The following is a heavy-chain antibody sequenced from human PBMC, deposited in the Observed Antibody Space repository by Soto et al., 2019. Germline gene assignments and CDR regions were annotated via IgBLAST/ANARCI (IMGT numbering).Heavy chain of an antibody. V-gene: IGHV3-30*04. CDR3: ARGGGNGDPPFGY. CDR2: ISSDGKTI. Sequence: QVQVVESGGGVVQPGRSLRLSCAASGFSLTTYAMHWVRQAPGKGPEWVASISSDGKTIFYADSVKGRFTISRDISKNTAYLEMNSLTTEDTAVHYCARGGGNGDPPFGYWGQGTPVTVSS. J-gene: IGHJ4*02. CDR1: GFSLTTYA. D-gene: IGHD4-17*01.